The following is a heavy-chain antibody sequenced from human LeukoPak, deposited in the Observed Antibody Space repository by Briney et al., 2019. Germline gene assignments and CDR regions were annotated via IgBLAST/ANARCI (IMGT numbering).Heavy chain of an antibody. CDR1: GFSFSNYG. CDR2: ISSDGATT. D-gene: IGHD3-22*01. V-gene: IGHV3-64D*06. CDR3: VKDAKVDSDGYYLDPDDFEF. Sequence: PGGSLRLSCSASGFSFSNYGLHWVRQTPGKGLEYVSAISSDGATTYYADSVKGRFTISRDNSRNTLYLQMSSLRPEDTALYYCVKDAKVDSDGYYLDPDDFEFWGQGTLVTVSS. J-gene: IGHJ4*02.